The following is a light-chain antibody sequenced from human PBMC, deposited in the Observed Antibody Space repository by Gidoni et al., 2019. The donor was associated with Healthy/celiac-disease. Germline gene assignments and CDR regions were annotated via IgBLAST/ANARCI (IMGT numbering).Light chain of an antibody. J-gene: IGLJ2*01. Sequence: QSALTPPPSASGSPGQSVTIPCTGTSSDVGGYNYVSWYQQHPGKAPQLMIYEVSKRPSGVPDRFSGSKSGNTATLTVSGLQAEDEADYYCSSYAGSNIYVVFGGGTKLTVL. CDR2: EVS. CDR3: SSYAGSNIYVV. CDR1: SSDVGGYNY. V-gene: IGLV2-8*01.